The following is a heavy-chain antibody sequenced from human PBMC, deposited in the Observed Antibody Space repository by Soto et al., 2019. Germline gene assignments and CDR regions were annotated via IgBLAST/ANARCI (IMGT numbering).Heavy chain of an antibody. CDR2: ISAYNGNT. V-gene: IGHV1-18*01. J-gene: IGHJ5*02. D-gene: IGHD3-9*01. Sequence: ASVKVSCKASGYTFTSYGISWVRQAPGQGLEWMGWISAYNGNTNYAQKLQGRVTMTTDTSTSTAYMELRSLRSDDTAVYYRARAVGYDLLTGRYNWFDPWGQGTLVTVSS. CDR3: ARAVGYDLLTGRYNWFDP. CDR1: GYTFTSYG.